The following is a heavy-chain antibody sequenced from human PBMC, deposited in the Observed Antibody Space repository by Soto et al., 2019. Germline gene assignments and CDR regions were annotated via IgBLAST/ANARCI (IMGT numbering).Heavy chain of an antibody. J-gene: IGHJ3*02. D-gene: IGHD6-13*01. Sequence: SVKVSCKASGGTFGSYAISWVRQAPGQGLEWMGGIIPIFGTANYAQKFQGRVTITADESTSTAYMELSSLRSEDTAVYYCARFGKKGWAYSSSWYDAFDIWGQGTMVTVSS. CDR1: GGTFGSYA. CDR3: ARFGKKGWAYSSSWYDAFDI. CDR2: IIPIFGTA. V-gene: IGHV1-69*13.